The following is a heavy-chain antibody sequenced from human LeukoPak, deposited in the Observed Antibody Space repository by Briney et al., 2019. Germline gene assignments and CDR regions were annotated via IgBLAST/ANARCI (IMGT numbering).Heavy chain of an antibody. D-gene: IGHD3-22*01. V-gene: IGHV3-23*01. CDR2: ISGSGGST. Sequence: GGSLRLSCAASGFTFSSYAMSWVRQAPGKGLEWVSTISGSGGSTYYSDSVKGRFSISRDNSKNTLYLQMNSLRAEDTAVYYCAKEGDLADYYDSSDFDHWGQGTLVTVSS. J-gene: IGHJ4*02. CDR3: AKEGDLADYYDSSDFDH. CDR1: GFTFSSYA.